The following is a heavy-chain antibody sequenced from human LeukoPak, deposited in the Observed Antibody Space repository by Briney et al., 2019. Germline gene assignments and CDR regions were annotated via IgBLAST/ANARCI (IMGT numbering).Heavy chain of an antibody. J-gene: IGHJ4*02. Sequence: GGSLRLSCAASGFTFSSYSINWVRQAPGKGLEWVSSISSSSSYIYYADSVKGRFTISRDNAKNSLYPQMNSLRAEDTAVYYCAGSGITGTIDYWGQGTLVTVSS. CDR2: ISSSSSYI. CDR1: GFTFSSYS. CDR3: AGSGITGTIDY. V-gene: IGHV3-21*01. D-gene: IGHD1-7*01.